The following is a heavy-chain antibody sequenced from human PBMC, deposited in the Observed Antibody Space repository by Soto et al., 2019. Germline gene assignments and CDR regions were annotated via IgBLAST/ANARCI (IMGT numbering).Heavy chain of an antibody. J-gene: IGHJ6*02. D-gene: IGHD6-6*01. CDR1: GGTFSSYA. V-gene: IGHV1-69*13. Sequence: ASVKVSCKASGGTFSSYAISWVRQAPGQGLEWMGGIIPIFGTANYAQKFQGRVTITADESTSTAYMELSSLRSEDTAVCYCASAAWQLVLPGDYYYYGMDVWGQGTTVTVSS. CDR2: IIPIFGTA. CDR3: ASAAWQLVLPGDYYYYGMDV.